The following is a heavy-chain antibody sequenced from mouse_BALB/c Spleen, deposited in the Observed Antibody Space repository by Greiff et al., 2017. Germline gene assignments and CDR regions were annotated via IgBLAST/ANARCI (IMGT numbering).Heavy chain of an antibody. D-gene: IGHD2-4*01. CDR3: ARASSTMITTGFAY. Sequence: EVKLMESGGGLVQPGGSLRLSCATSGFTFTDYYMSWVRQPPGKALEWLGFIRNKANGYTTEYSASVKGRFTISRDNSQSILYLQMNTLRAEDSATYYCARASSTMITTGFAYWGQGTLVTVSA. CDR1: GFTFTDYY. CDR2: IRNKANGYTT. J-gene: IGHJ3*01. V-gene: IGHV7-3*02.